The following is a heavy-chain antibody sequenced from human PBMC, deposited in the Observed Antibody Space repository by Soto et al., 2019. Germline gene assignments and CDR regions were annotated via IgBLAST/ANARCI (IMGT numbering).Heavy chain of an antibody. CDR2: IYTRRTT. CDR3: AKLWGYYFES. Sequence: GGSLRLSCSASGFSVNNNYMTWVRQAPGRRPEWVAVIYTRRTTHYADFATGRFTFSRDNSKNTLYLQMDSLRPEDTAVYYCAKLWGYYFESWGPGTLVTVSS. J-gene: IGHJ4*02. V-gene: IGHV3-53*01. CDR1: GFSVNNNY. D-gene: IGHD2-21*01.